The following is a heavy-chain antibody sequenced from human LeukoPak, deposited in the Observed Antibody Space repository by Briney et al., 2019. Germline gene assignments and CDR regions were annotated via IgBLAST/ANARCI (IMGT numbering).Heavy chain of an antibody. CDR2: YEPGDSDT. D-gene: IGHD2-21*02. V-gene: IGHV5-51*01. CDR1: GYSLTNYW. J-gene: IGHJ5*02. Sequence: PGGPPKIPWKCPGYSLTNYWIRWGRQMPAKGLEWMGNYEPGDSDTRFSPSFQGQVTISADKSISNAYLQWSSLTASDTAMYYCARRAFHGGDYPQNWFDPWGQGTLVTVSS. CDR3: ARRAFHGGDYPQNWFDP.